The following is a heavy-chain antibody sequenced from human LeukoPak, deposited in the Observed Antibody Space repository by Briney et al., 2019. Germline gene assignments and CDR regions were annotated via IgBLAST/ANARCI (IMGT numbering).Heavy chain of an antibody. V-gene: IGHV3-23*01. CDR3: AKTLIPVATIDEAYYYYYGMDV. D-gene: IGHD5-12*01. CDR1: GFTFSSYA. J-gene: IGHJ6*02. CDR2: ISGSGGRT. Sequence: GGSLRLSCAASGFTFSSYAMSWVRQAPGKGLEWVSAISGSGGRTYYADSVKGRFTISRDNSKNTLYLQMNSLRAEDTAVYYCAKTLIPVATIDEAYYYYYGMDVWGQGTTVTVSS.